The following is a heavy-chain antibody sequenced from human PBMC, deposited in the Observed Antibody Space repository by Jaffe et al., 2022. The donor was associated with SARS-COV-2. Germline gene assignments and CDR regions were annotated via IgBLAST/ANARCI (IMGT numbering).Heavy chain of an antibody. Sequence: QVQLQESGPGLVKPSQTLSLTCTVSGGSISSGSYYWSWIRQPAGKGLEWIGRIYTSGSTNYNPSLKSRVTISVDTSKNQFSLKLSSVTAADTAVYYCAREMADFWSGYYTVDYWGQGTLVTVSS. J-gene: IGHJ4*02. D-gene: IGHD3-3*01. V-gene: IGHV4-61*02. CDR1: GGSISSGSYY. CDR2: IYTSGST. CDR3: AREMADFWSGYYTVDY.